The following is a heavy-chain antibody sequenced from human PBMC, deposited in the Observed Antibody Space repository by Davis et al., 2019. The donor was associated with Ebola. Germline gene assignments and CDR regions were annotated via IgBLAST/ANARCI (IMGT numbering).Heavy chain of an antibody. CDR1: GFAFSSYS. CDR3: ARTLFDYDFWSGPDN. J-gene: IGHJ4*02. Sequence: PGGSLRLSCAASGFAFSSYSFHWVRQALGKGLEWVSVISSDGTNKFYAKSLKGRLTISRDNSKGAVYLDMNSLGPDDSAIYYCARTLFDYDFWSGPDNWGQGTLVTVSS. V-gene: IGHV3-30-3*01. D-gene: IGHD3-3*01. CDR2: ISSDGTNK.